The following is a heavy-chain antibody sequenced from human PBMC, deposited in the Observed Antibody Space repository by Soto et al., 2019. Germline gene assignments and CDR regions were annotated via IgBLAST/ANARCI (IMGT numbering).Heavy chain of an antibody. CDR3: ARDRVCFVVVPGAIHMVV. CDR2: ISAYNGNT. J-gene: IGHJ6*02. D-gene: IGHD2-2*01. V-gene: IGHV1-18*01. CDR1: GYTFTSYG. Sequence: GASVKVSCKASGYTFTSYGISWVRQAPGQGLEWMGWISAYNGNTNYAQKLQGRVTMTTDTSTSTAYMELRSLRSDDTAVYYCARDRVCFVVVPGAIHMVVWCPAPTLTV.